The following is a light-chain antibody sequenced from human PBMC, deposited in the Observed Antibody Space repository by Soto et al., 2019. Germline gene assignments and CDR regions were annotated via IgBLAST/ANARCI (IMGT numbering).Light chain of an antibody. J-gene: IGKJ5*01. CDR1: ESVSSN. CDR2: GAS. CDR3: QQYNNWPFIT. Sequence: ETVMTQSPATLSVSPGEKATLSCRASESVSSNLAWYQQKPGQAPRLLIYGASTRATGIPARFRGSGSGTEFTLTISSLQSEDFAVYYCQQYNNWPFITFGQGTRLEIK. V-gene: IGKV3-15*01.